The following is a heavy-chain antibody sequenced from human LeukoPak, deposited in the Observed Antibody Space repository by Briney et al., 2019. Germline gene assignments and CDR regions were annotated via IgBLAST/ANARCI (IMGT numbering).Heavy chain of an antibody. CDR2: IKQDGSEK. Sequence: GGSLRLSCAAPGFTFSSYWMTWIRQAPGKGLEWVANIKQDGSEKYYVDSVKGRFTISRDNAKNSLYLQMNSLRAEDTAVYYCARDTGGGYSCYDCWGQGTLVTVSS. V-gene: IGHV3-7*01. CDR1: GFTFSSYW. D-gene: IGHD5-18*01. J-gene: IGHJ4*02. CDR3: ARDTGGGYSCYDC.